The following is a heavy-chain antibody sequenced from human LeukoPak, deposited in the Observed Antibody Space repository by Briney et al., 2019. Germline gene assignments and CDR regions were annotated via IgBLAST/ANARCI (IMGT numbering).Heavy chain of an antibody. Sequence: GGSLRLSCAASGFTFSSSAMSWVRQVPGKGLEWVSGISASGGSTSYADSVRGRFTISRDNSKNTLYVQMNSLRDEDTAVYYCAKEALDTAIYYYYYGMDVWGQGTTVTVSS. CDR2: ISASGGST. J-gene: IGHJ6*02. CDR3: AKEALDTAIYYYYYGMDV. D-gene: IGHD5-18*01. V-gene: IGHV3-23*01. CDR1: GFTFSSSA.